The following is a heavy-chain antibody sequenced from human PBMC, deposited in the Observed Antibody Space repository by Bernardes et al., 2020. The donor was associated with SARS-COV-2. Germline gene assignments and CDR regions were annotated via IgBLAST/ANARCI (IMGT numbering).Heavy chain of an antibody. Sequence: GGSLRLSCEASGFILSNYWMHWVRQVPGKGLVWVSRIGDGATTYADSVKGRFTVTRDNAKNTAYLQVNSLRLDDTAVYYCATGRDYYNGDWGQGTMVTVSS. CDR2: IGDGAT. V-gene: IGHV3-74*01. D-gene: IGHD4-17*01. J-gene: IGHJ3*01. CDR1: GFILSNYW. CDR3: ATGRDYYNGD.